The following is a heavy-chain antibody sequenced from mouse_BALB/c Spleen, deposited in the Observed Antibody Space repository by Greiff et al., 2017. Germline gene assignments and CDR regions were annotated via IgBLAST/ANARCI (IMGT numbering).Heavy chain of an antibody. CDR3: ARIYYDYPYAMDY. Sequence: EVNVVESGGGLVQPGGSRKLSCAASGFTFSSFGMHWVRQAPEKGLEWVAYISSGSSTIYYADTVKGRFTISRDNPKNTLFLQMSSLKSEDTAMYYCARIYYDYPYAMDYWGQGTSVTVSS. V-gene: IGHV5-17*02. D-gene: IGHD2-4*01. J-gene: IGHJ4*01. CDR1: GFTFSSFG. CDR2: ISSGSSTI.